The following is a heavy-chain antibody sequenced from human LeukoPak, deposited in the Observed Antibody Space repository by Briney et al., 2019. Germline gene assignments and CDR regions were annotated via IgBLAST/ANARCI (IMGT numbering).Heavy chain of an antibody. CDR1: GYTFTGYY. CDR3: ARAITIFGVVITVDAFDI. Sequence: ASVKVSCKASGYTFTGYYMHWVRKAPGQGLEWMGWINPNSGGTNYAQKFQGRVTMTRDTSISTAYMELSRLRSDDTAVYYCARAITIFGVVITVDAFDIWGQGTMVTVSS. D-gene: IGHD3-3*01. CDR2: INPNSGGT. J-gene: IGHJ3*02. V-gene: IGHV1-2*02.